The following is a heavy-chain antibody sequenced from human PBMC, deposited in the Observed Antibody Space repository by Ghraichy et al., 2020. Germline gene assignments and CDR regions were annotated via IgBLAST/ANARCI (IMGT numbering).Heavy chain of an antibody. CDR1: GYTFTSYG. V-gene: IGHV1-18*04. CDR3: ARCDTDSSGYPESYYGMDV. J-gene: IGHJ6*02. CDR2: ISAYNGNT. D-gene: IGHD3-22*01. Sequence: ASVKVSCKASGYTFTSYGISWVRQAPGQGLEWMGWISAYNGNTNYAQKLQGRVTMTTDTSTSTAYMELRSLRSDDTAVYYCARCDTDSSGYPESYYGMDVWGQGTTVTVSS.